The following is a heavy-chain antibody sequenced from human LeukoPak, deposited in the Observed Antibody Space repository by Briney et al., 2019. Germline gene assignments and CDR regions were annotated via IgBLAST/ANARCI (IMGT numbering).Heavy chain of an antibody. CDR3: VREIFGLDY. Sequence: SGGSLRLSCAASGFTFSDYGMHWVRQAPGKGLEWVANINRDGSKKYYVDSVKGRFTISRDNAKNSLYLQMNSLRAEDAAVYYCVREIFGLDYWGQGTLVTVSS. J-gene: IGHJ4*02. V-gene: IGHV3-7*01. D-gene: IGHD3-10*01. CDR1: GFTFSDYG. CDR2: INRDGSKK.